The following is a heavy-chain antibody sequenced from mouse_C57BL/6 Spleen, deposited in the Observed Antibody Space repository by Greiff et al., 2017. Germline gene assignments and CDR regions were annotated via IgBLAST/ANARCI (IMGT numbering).Heavy chain of an antibody. Sequence: VQLQQPGAELVMPGASVKLSCKASGYTFTSYWMHWVKQRPGQGLEWIGEIDPSDSYTNYNQKFKGKSTLTVDKSSSTAYMQLSSLTSEDSAVYDCAKGGGSYYAMDYWGQGTSVTVSS. D-gene: IGHD3-1*01. CDR1: GYTFTSYW. CDR2: IDPSDSYT. J-gene: IGHJ4*01. V-gene: IGHV1-69*01. CDR3: AKGGGSYYAMDY.